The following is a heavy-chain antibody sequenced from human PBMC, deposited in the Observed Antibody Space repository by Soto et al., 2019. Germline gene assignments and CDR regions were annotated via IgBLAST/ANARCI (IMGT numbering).Heavy chain of an antibody. CDR2: VYNSGST. Sequence: SETLSLTCTVSGGSISSNYWTWSRQPPGKGLEWIGYVYNSGSTNYNPSLKSRVTISEDTSKSQFSLKVNSMTAADTAVYYCARYRREAVAGYTLDNWGQGILVTVSS. V-gene: IGHV4-59*01. J-gene: IGHJ4*02. CDR3: ARYRREAVAGYTLDN. CDR1: GGSISSNY. D-gene: IGHD6-13*01.